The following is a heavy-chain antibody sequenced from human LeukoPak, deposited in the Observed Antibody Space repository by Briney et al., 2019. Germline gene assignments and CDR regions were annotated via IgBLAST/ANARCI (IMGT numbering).Heavy chain of an antibody. CDR1: GFTFSGHW. Sequence: GGSLRLSCAVSGFTFSGHWMFWVPQAPGKGLEWVSSDGSGTGYTDSVKGRFTVSRDNARNTLYLQMNSLRAEDTAVYYCARARWYSCDYWGQGTLVTVSS. V-gene: IGHV3-74*01. CDR2: DGSGT. J-gene: IGHJ4*02. D-gene: IGHD5-24*01. CDR3: ARARWYSCDY.